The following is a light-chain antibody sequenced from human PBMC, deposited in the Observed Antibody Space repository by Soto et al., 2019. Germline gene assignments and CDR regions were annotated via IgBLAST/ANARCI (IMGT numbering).Light chain of an antibody. CDR3: QQHAT. J-gene: IGKJ3*01. CDR1: QIITNNY. CDR2: GAS. V-gene: IGKV3-20*01. Sequence: EIVLTQSPGTLSLSPGERATLCRTSQIITNNYLAWYQQKPGQAPRLLIYGASSRATGIPDRFSGSGSGTDFTLTIGRLEPDDFAVYYCQQHATFGPGTKVDL.